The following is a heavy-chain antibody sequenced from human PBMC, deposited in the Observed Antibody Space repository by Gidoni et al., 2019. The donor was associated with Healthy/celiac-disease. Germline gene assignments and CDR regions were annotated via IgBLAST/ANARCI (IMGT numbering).Heavy chain of an antibody. Sequence: QVQLVQSGAEVKKPGASVKVSCKASGYTFTGYYMHWVRQAPGQGLEWMGWINPNSGGTNYAQKFQGRVTMTRDTSISTAYMELSRLRSDDTAVYYCARVRPTTVTTKGEAWFDPWGQGTLVTVSS. D-gene: IGHD4-17*01. J-gene: IGHJ5*02. CDR1: GYTFTGYY. V-gene: IGHV1-2*02. CDR3: ARVRPTTVTTKGEAWFDP. CDR2: INPNSGGT.